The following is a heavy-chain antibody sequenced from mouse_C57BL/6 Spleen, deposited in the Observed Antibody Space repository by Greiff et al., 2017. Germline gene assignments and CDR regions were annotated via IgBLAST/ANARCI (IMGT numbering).Heavy chain of an antibody. CDR1: GFTFSDYY. CDR3: ARETTMVTTRYFDV. D-gene: IGHD2-2*01. CDR2: INYDGSST. Sequence: EVKVVESEGGLVQPGSSMKLSCTASGFTFSDYYMAWVRQVPEKGLEWVANINYDGSSTYYLDSLKSRFIISRDNAKNILYLQMSSLKSEDTATYYCARETTMVTTRYFDVWGTGTTVTVSS. V-gene: IGHV5-16*01. J-gene: IGHJ1*03.